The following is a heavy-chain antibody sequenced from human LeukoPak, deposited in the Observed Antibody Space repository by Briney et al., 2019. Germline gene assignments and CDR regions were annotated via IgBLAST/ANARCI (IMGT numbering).Heavy chain of an antibody. D-gene: IGHD3-9*01. V-gene: IGHV3-48*01. CDR1: GFTFSSYS. CDR3: ARDFTYYDILTGYGMDV. J-gene: IGHJ6*02. CDR2: ISSSSSTI. Sequence: PGGSLRLSCAASGFTFSSYSMNWVRQAPGKGLELVSYISSSSSTIYYADSVKGRLTISRDNAKNSLYLQMNSLRAEDTAVYYCARDFTYYDILTGYGMDVWGQGTTVTVSS.